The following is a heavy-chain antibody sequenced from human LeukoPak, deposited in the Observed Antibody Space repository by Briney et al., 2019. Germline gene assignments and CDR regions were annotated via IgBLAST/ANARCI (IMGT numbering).Heavy chain of an antibody. Sequence: SETLSLTCTVSGGSISGYYWSWIRQPPGKGLEWIGYIHYSWTTNYNPSLKSRVTISLDTSKNQFSLKLSSVTAADTAVYYCARLGVRGVKRYDFDIWGQGTMVTVSS. D-gene: IGHD3-10*01. CDR2: IHYSWTT. V-gene: IGHV4-59*08. J-gene: IGHJ3*02. CDR1: GGSISGYY. CDR3: ARLGVRGVKRYDFDI.